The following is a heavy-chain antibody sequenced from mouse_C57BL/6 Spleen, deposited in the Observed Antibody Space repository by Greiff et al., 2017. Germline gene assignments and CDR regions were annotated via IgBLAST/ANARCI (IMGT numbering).Heavy chain of an antibody. CDR1: GYAFSSYW. D-gene: IGHD1-1*01. Sequence: QVQLQQSGAELVKPGASVKISCKASGYAFSSYWMNWVKQRPGKGLEWIGQIYPGDGDTNYNGKFKGKATLTADKSSSTAYMQLSSLTSEDSAVYFCARLDYYGSSYSYYAMDYWGQGTSVTVSA. V-gene: IGHV1-80*01. J-gene: IGHJ4*01. CDR3: ARLDYYGSSYSYYAMDY. CDR2: IYPGDGDT.